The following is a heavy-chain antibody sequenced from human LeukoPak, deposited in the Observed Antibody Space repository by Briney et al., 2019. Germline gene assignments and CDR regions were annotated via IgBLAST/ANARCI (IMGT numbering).Heavy chain of an antibody. CDR2: ISYDGSNK. J-gene: IGHJ4*02. D-gene: IGHD5-18*01. V-gene: IGHV3-30*18. CDR1: GFTFSSYG. Sequence: GGSLRLSCAASGFTFSSYGMHWVRQAPAKGLEWVAVISYDGSNKYYADSVKGRFTISRDNSKNTLYLQMNSLRAEDTAVYYCAKDRLKLWLSYWGQGTLVTVSS. CDR3: AKDRLKLWLSY.